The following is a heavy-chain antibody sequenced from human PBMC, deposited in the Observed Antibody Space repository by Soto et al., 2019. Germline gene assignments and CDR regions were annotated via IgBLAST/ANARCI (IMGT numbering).Heavy chain of an antibody. D-gene: IGHD6-13*01. V-gene: IGHV4-59*01. J-gene: IGHJ4*01. CDR3: SSNSWKSYYCAY. Sequence: VQLQESGPGLVKPSETLSLTCTVSGGFISSYYWSWIRQPPGKGLEWIGEIYYSGSTNYNPSLKSRVTISVDTSRNQFSLKLSSVTAADTAVDYCSSNSWKSYYCAYTCHGTLVTVSS. CDR2: IYYSGST. CDR1: GGFISSYY.